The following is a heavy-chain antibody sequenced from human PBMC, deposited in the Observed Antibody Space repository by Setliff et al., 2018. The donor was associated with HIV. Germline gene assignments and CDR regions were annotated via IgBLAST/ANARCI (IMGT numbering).Heavy chain of an antibody. CDR3: ARVSQDLLGAFDI. D-gene: IGHD7-27*01. CDR1: GGSINSRDYS. V-gene: IGHV4-39*07. CDR2: LPHSGVT. J-gene: IGHJ3*02. Sequence: SETLSLTCTVSGGSINSRDYSWGWIRQPPGKGLEWIVSLPHSGVTYYNPSLKSRVIISVDSSKNQFFLKLTSVTAADTAMYYCARVSQDLLGAFDIWGQGTMVTVSS.